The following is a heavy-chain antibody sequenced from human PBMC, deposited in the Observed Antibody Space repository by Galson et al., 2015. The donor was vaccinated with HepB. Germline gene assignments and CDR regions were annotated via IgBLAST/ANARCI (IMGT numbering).Heavy chain of an antibody. Sequence: SVKVSCKASGYTFTSYAMNWVRQAPGQGLEWMGWINTNTGNQTYAQGFTGRFVFSLDTSVSTAYLQISSLKAEDTAVYCCARVRITMVRGVQRGLYGMDVWGQGTTVTVSS. CDR3: ARVRITMVRGVQRGLYGMDV. CDR2: INTNTGNQ. CDR1: GYTFTSYA. V-gene: IGHV7-4-1*02. J-gene: IGHJ6*02. D-gene: IGHD3-10*01.